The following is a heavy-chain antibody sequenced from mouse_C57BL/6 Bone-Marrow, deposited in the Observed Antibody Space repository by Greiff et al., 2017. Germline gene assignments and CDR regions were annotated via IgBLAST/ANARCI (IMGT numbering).Heavy chain of an antibody. D-gene: IGHD1-1*01. CDR3: ALLLRYPYWYFDV. J-gene: IGHJ1*03. CDR2: IDPANGNT. CDR1: GFNIKNTY. V-gene: IGHV14-3*01. Sequence: EVQLQQSVAELVRPGASVKLSCTASGFNIKNTYMHWVKQRPEQGLEWIGRIDPANGNTTYAPKFPGKATITADTSSNTAYLQLSSLTSEDTAIYYCALLLRYPYWYFDVWGTGTTGTVSS.